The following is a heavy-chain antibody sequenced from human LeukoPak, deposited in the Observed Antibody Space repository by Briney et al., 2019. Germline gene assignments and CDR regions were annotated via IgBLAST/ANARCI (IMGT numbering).Heavy chain of an antibody. Sequence: GGSLRLSCAASGFTFSTYAMSWVRQAPGKGLEWVSAISGSGGSTYYADSEKGRFTISRDNSKNTLYLQMNSLRAEDTAVYYCAKEGYRYGYAIDYWGQGTLVTVSS. D-gene: IGHD5-18*01. CDR1: GFTFSTYA. CDR2: ISGSGGST. J-gene: IGHJ4*02. CDR3: AKEGYRYGYAIDY. V-gene: IGHV3-23*01.